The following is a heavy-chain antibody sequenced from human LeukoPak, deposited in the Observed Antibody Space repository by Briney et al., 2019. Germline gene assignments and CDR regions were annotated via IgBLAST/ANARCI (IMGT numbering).Heavy chain of an antibody. D-gene: IGHD2-21*02. V-gene: IGHV1-69*04. J-gene: IGHJ2*01. CDR2: IIPILGIP. CDR3: ATEAIVVVTARDYWYFDL. CDR1: GYTLTELS. Sequence: SVKVSCKVSGYTLTELSMHWVRQAPGQGLEWMGRIIPILGIPNYAQKFRGRVTITADKSTTTAYMELSSLRSEDTAVYYCATEAIVVVTARDYWYFDLWGRGTLVTVSS.